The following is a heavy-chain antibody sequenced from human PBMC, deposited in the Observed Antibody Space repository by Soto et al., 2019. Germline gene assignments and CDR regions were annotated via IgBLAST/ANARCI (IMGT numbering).Heavy chain of an antibody. V-gene: IGHV4-59*02. D-gene: IGHD3-22*01. CDR3: ARXGFYDSGGFHGFDY. CDR2: IYYSGST. Sequence: SETLSLTCSVSGVSVSDYHWTWIRQPPGKGLEWIGYIYYSGSTNYNPSLKSRVTISVDTSKNQFSLKLSSVTAADTAVYYCARXGFYDSGGFHGFDYWGQGTLVTVSS. CDR1: GVSVSDYH. J-gene: IGHJ4*02.